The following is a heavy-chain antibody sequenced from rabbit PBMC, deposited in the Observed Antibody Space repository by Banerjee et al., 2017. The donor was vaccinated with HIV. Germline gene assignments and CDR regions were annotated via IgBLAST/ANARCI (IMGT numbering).Heavy chain of an antibody. Sequence: QSLEESGGDLVKPGASLTLTCTASGFSFSGSAMCWVRQAPGKGLEWIGCIYTGDGSTYYANWAKGRFTISKTSSTSVTLQMTSLTAADTATYFCARDVRPSGSDGMDLWGPGTLVTVS. V-gene: IGHV1S40*01. CDR1: GFSFSGSA. CDR3: ARDVRPSGSDGMDL. D-gene: IGHD4-1*01. CDR2: IYTGDGST. J-gene: IGHJ6*01.